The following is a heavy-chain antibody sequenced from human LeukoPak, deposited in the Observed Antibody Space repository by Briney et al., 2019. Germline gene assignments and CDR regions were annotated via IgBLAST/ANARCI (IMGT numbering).Heavy chain of an antibody. CDR2: ISGSGSGGST. Sequence: PGGSLRLSCAASGFTFSSSAMSWVRQAPGKGLEWVSSISGSGSGGSTYYADSVKGRFTISRDNSKNTLYLQMNSLRAEDTAVYYCAKLYDSSGYYLEPDDYWGQGTLVTVSS. CDR3: AKLYDSSGYYLEPDDY. D-gene: IGHD3-22*01. V-gene: IGHV3-23*01. J-gene: IGHJ4*02. CDR1: GFTFSSSA.